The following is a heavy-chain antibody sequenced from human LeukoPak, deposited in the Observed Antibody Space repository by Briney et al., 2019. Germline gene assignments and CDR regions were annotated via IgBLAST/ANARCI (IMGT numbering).Heavy chain of an antibody. V-gene: IGHV4-34*01. CDR3: ARGLWGVAAAGIDY. Sequence: SETLSLTCAVYGGSFSGYYWSWICQPPGKGLEWIGEINHSGSTNYNPSLKSRVTISVDTSKNQFSLKLSSVTAADTAVYYCARGLWGVAAAGIDYWGQGTLVTVSS. J-gene: IGHJ4*02. CDR2: INHSGST. D-gene: IGHD6-13*01. CDR1: GGSFSGYY.